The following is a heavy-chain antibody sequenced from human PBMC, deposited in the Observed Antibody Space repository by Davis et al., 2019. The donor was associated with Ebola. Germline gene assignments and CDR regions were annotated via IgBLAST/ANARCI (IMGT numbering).Heavy chain of an antibody. Sequence: PGGSLSLSCAASGFTFGDYYMSWIRQAPGRGLEWVSFISSSGSYTNYADSVRGRFAISRDNAKNSLYLEMNSLRAEDTAVYYCARALSGNYNDYWGQGTLVTVSS. CDR3: ARALSGNYNDY. V-gene: IGHV3-11*05. J-gene: IGHJ4*02. D-gene: IGHD1-26*01. CDR1: GFTFGDYY. CDR2: ISSSGSYT.